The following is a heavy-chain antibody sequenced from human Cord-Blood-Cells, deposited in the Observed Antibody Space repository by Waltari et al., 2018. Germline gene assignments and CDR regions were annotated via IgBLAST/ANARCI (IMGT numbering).Heavy chain of an antibody. V-gene: IGHV3-53*01. CDR1: GFTVSSNY. D-gene: IGHD1-1*01. CDR2: IDSGGST. J-gene: IGHJ3*02. CDR3: ARDIRGGWNDAFDI. Sequence: EVQLVESGGGLIQPGGSLRLSCAASGFTVSSNYMSWVRQAPGKGLEWVSVIDSGGSTYYADSVKGRFTISRDNSKNTLYLQMNSLRAEDTAVYYCARDIRGGWNDAFDIWGQGTMVTVSS.